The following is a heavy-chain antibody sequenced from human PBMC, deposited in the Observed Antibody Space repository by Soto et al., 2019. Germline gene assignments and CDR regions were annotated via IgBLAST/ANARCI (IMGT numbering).Heavy chain of an antibody. CDR1: GFTFDDYA. CDR2: ISWNSGSI. V-gene: IGHV3-9*01. D-gene: IGHD5-12*01. Sequence: DVQLVESGGGLVQPGRSLRLSCAASGFTFDDYAMHWVRQAPGKGLEWVSGISWNSGSIGYADSVKGRFTISRDNAKNSLYLQMNSLRAEDTALYYCAKSRGWLRFFDYWGQGTLVTVSS. CDR3: AKSRGWLRFFDY. J-gene: IGHJ4*02.